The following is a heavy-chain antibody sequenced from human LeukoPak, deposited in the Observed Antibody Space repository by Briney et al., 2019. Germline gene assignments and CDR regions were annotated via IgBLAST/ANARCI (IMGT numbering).Heavy chain of an antibody. V-gene: IGHV4-38-2*01. CDR2: IYYSGST. CDR3: VRVTGSYEPFDS. D-gene: IGHD1-26*01. J-gene: IGHJ4*02. Sequence: SETLSLTCAASGYSISSGYYWGWIRQPPGKGLEWIGNIYYSGSTYYNPSLQSRVTISVDTSKNQFSLKMSSVTAADTAVYDCVRVTGSYEPFDSWGQGILVTVSS. CDR1: GYSISSGYY.